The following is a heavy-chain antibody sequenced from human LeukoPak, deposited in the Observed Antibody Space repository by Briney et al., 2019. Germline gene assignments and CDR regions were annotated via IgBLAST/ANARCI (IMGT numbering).Heavy chain of an antibody. V-gene: IGHV3-53*01. CDR3: ARDLTMVRGALTDY. D-gene: IGHD3-10*01. CDR2: IYSGGST. CDR1: GFTVSTNY. Sequence: QSGGSLRLSCTASGFTVSTNYMSWVRQAPGKGLEWVSVIYSGGSTYYADSVRGRFTISRDNYKNTLYLQMNSLRAEDTAVYYCARDLTMVRGALTDYWGQGTLVTVSS. J-gene: IGHJ4*02.